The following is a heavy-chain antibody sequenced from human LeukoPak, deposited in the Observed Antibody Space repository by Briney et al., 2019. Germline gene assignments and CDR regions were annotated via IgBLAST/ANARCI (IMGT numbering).Heavy chain of an antibody. V-gene: IGHV3-9*01. CDR1: GFTFDDYA. CDR3: AREGASSSFGY. D-gene: IGHD6-13*01. J-gene: IGHJ4*02. Sequence: PGGSLRLSCAASGFTFDDYAMHWVRQAPGKGLEWVSGISWNSGSIGYADSVKGRFTISRDNAKNSLYLQMNSLRAEDTAVYYCAREGASSSFGYWGQGTLVTVSS. CDR2: ISWNSGSI.